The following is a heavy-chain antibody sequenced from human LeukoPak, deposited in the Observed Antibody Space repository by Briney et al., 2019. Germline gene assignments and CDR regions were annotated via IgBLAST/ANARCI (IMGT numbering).Heavy chain of an antibody. CDR1: GYTFTTYS. CDR2: ISAYNGNT. J-gene: IGHJ4*02. Sequence: ASVKVSCKASGYTFTTYSITWVRQAPGQRLEWMGWISAYNGNTNYAQKFQGRVTMTTDTSTSTAYMELRSLGSDDTAVYYCARDRCSSTSCYDDYWGQGTLVTVSS. V-gene: IGHV1-18*01. D-gene: IGHD2-2*01. CDR3: ARDRCSSTSCYDDY.